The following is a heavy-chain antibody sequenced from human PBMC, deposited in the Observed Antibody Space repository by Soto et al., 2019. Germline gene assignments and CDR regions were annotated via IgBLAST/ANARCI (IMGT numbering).Heavy chain of an antibody. D-gene: IGHD3-10*01. J-gene: IGHJ4*02. Sequence: ASVKVSCKASGYTFTIYYMHWVLQAPGQGLEWMGIINPSGGSTSYAQKFQGRVTMTRDTSTSTVYMELSSLRSEDTAVYYCARTPTYGSGSYSFDYWGQGTLVTVSS. V-gene: IGHV1-46*01. CDR3: ARTPTYGSGSYSFDY. CDR1: GYTFTIYY. CDR2: INPSGGST.